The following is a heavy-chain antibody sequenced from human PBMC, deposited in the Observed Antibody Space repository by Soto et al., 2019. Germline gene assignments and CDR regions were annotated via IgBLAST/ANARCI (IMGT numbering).Heavy chain of an antibody. CDR2: IYHSGST. CDR1: GYSISSGYY. Sequence: PSETLSLTCAVSGYSISSGYYWGWIRQPPGKGLEWIGSIYHSGSTYYNPSLKSRVTISVDTSKNQFSLKLSSVTAADTAVYYCARVQILRYFDWLYPGWFDPWGQGTLVTVSS. V-gene: IGHV4-38-2*01. CDR3: ARVQILRYFDWLYPGWFDP. D-gene: IGHD3-9*01. J-gene: IGHJ5*02.